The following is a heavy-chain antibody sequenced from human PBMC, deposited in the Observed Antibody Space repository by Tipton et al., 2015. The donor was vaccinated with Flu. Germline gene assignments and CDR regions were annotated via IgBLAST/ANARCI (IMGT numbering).Heavy chain of an antibody. Sequence: QLVQSGAEVKKPGASVRISCTASGYTFTNYNMHWVRQAPGQGPEWMGIIYPSGGGTTYAQRFQGRVTLTRDMSTSTVYMELSSLRSEDTAFYYCARVRGFGAYTFDYWGQGTLVTVAS. J-gene: IGHJ4*02. CDR3: ARVRGFGAYTFDY. CDR1: GYTFTNYN. CDR2: IYPSGGGT. V-gene: IGHV1-46*01. D-gene: IGHD3-10*01.